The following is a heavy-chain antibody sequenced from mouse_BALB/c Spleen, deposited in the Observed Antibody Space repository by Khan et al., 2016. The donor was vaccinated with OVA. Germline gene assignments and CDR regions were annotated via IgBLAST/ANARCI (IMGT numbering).Heavy chain of an antibody. Sequence: QVQLKESGPELVKPGASVKMSCKASGYTFTDYVMNWVKQRTGQGLEWIGQIYPGSDGTYYNEKFKGKATLTADRSSSTAYMQLSSLTSEDSAVDFCASAGWDVFADWSQGTLVTVSA. D-gene: IGHD4-1*01. CDR3: ASAGWDVFAD. CDR1: GYTFTDYV. V-gene: IGHV1-77*01. J-gene: IGHJ3*01. CDR2: IYPGSDGT.